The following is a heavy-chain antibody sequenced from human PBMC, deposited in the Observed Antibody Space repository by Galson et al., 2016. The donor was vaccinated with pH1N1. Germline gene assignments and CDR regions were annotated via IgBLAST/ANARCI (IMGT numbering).Heavy chain of an antibody. Sequence: SLRLSCADSGLTFSSYEMNWVRQAPGKGLEWVAFISSGGYSIQYADSVKGRFTIPRDNAKSSLYLQMNSLRPEDTAVYYCATAPTGPGWFGVDVWGQGTTVIVS. J-gene: IGHJ6*02. CDR2: ISSGGYSI. CDR3: ATAPTGPGWFGVDV. CDR1: GLTFSSYE. V-gene: IGHV3-48*03. D-gene: IGHD2-15*01.